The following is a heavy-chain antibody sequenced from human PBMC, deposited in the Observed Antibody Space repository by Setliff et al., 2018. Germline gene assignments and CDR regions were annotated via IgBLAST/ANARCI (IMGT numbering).Heavy chain of an antibody. D-gene: IGHD2-8*01. CDR1: GYSIGSDYF. CDR3: ARHAITSGGRPDYFDN. V-gene: IGHV4-38-2*01. Sequence: SSETRSRTCRVSGYSIGSDYFWAWVRQPPGKGLEWVATIKHGGTTYYNPSLRSRVIISVDASKKAFSLRLNSVTAAHTAVFYCARHAITSGGRPDYFDNWGPGTLVTVSS. J-gene: IGHJ4*02. CDR2: IKHGGTT.